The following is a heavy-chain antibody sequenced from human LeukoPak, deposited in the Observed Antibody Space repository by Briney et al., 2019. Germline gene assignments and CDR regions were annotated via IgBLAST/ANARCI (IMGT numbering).Heavy chain of an antibody. V-gene: IGHV3-30*02. CDR2: IRYDESDE. J-gene: IGHJ3*02. D-gene: IGHD3-3*01. CDR1: GFTFNNYG. Sequence: GGSLRLSCATSGFTFNNYGMHWVGQPPGKGLEWVAFIRYDESDEYYTDSVKGRFTISRDNSKNSLYLQMDSLRAEDTALYYCAKDTGRPTDAITMEDNAFDIWGQGTMVTVSS. CDR3: AKDTGRPTDAITMEDNAFDI.